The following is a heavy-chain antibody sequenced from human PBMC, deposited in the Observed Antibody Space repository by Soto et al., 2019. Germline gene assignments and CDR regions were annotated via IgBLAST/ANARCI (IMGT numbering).Heavy chain of an antibody. V-gene: IGHV4-39*01. J-gene: IGHJ4*02. CDR2: IYYLGNT. D-gene: IGHD2-21*02. CDR3: ARFVVPAPRHAPFDS. Sequence: SETLSLTCTVTVDSITNNNCYWGWVRQPPGKGLDWIGNIYYLGNTFYNPSLRSGVTISADTSKNQFSLNLSSVTAADTAVYYFARFVVPAPRHAPFDSWGQGTLVTASP. CDR1: VDSITNNNCY.